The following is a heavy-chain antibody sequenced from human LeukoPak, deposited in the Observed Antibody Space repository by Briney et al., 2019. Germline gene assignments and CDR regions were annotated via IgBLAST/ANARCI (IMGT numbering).Heavy chain of an antibody. J-gene: IGHJ3*02. CDR1: GFTYSDYY. CDR2: ISGSSIYT. Sequence: GGSLTLSCAASGFTYSDYYMSWVRQAPGKGLEWVSYISGSSIYTNYADSVKGRFTISRDNAKNSLYLQMNSLRAEDTAVYYCARDRRDYYDSSGVHAFDIWGQGTMVTVSS. D-gene: IGHD3-22*01. V-gene: IGHV3-11*05. CDR3: ARDRRDYYDSSGVHAFDI.